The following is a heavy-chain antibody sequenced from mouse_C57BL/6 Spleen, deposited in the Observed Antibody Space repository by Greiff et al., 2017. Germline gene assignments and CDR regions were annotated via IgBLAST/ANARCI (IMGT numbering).Heavy chain of an antibody. V-gene: IGHV5-17*01. Sequence: EVKLVESGGGLVKPGGSLKLSCAASGFTFSDYGMHWVRQAPEKGLEWVAYISSGSSTIYYADTVKGRFTISRDNAKNTLFLQMTSLRSEDTAMYYCAREDYGSRAWFAYWGQGTLVTVSA. J-gene: IGHJ3*01. CDR3: AREDYGSRAWFAY. CDR2: ISSGSSTI. D-gene: IGHD1-1*01. CDR1: GFTFSDYG.